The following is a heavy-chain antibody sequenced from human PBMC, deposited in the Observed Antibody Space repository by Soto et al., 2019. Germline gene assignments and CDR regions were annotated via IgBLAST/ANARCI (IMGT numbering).Heavy chain of an antibody. Sequence: QVQLVQSGAEVKEPGASVKVSCKASGYSFTAYAMHLVRQAPGQRPEWMGWINAGNGNTKYSQKLQGRITFSRDTSASTVYMELSSLRFEDRAVYYCARAAYCSSSTCSDTFDIWGQGTKVTVSS. CDR1: GYSFTAYA. D-gene: IGHD2-2*01. V-gene: IGHV1-3*01. CDR2: INAGNGNT. CDR3: ARAAYCSSSTCSDTFDI. J-gene: IGHJ3*02.